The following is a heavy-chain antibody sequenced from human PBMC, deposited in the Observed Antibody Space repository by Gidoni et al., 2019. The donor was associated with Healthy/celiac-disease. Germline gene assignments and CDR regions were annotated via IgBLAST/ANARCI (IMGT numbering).Heavy chain of an antibody. Sequence: EVQLVESGGGLVQPGGSLRLSCAASGFTFSSYSMNWVRQAPGKGLEWVSYISSSSSTIYYADSVKGRFTISRDNAKNSLYLQMNSLRAEDTAVYYCARDCSSTSCTRSSLVPMDVWGQGTTVTVSS. D-gene: IGHD2-2*01. CDR3: ARDCSSTSCTRSSLVPMDV. V-gene: IGHV3-48*01. CDR2: ISSSSSTI. J-gene: IGHJ6*02. CDR1: GFTFSSYS.